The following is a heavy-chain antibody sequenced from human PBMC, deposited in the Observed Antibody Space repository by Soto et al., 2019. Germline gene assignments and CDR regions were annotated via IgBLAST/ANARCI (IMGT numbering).Heavy chain of an antibody. CDR2: IYSGGYT. CDR1: GFTVSNNY. CDR3: ATRPGGGGY. V-gene: IGHV3-53*01. J-gene: IGHJ4*02. Sequence: EVQLVESGGGLIQPGGSLRLSCAVSGFTVSNNYMSWVRQAPGKGLEGVSVIYSGGYTAYGDSVKGRFTISRDNSKNTPCCEMKGLGPGTPAGCCVATRPGGGGYGGQGTLVTVSS. D-gene: IGHD3-10*01.